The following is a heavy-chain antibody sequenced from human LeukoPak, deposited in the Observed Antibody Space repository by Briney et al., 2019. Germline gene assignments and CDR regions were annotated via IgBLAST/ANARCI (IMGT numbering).Heavy chain of an antibody. V-gene: IGHV3-74*01. CDR2: INSDGSTT. Sequence: GGSLRLSCAASGFTFSNNWMHWVRQAPGKGLVWVSRINSDGSTTNYPDSVKGRFTTSRDNAKNSLYLHINSLRAEDTAVCYCARGTGPRKCGNCYLDYWGQGTLVTVSS. CDR1: GFTFSNNW. CDR3: ARGTGPRKCGNCYLDY. D-gene: IGHD2-21*01. J-gene: IGHJ4*02.